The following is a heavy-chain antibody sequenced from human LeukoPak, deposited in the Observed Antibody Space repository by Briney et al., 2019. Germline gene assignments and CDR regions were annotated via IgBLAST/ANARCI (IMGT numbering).Heavy chain of an antibody. CDR3: ARDLGWYRVDY. V-gene: IGHV3-7*01. CDR1: GFTFSSHW. CDR2: IKQDGSEK. D-gene: IGHD6-19*01. Sequence: GGSLRLSCAVSGFTFSSHWMSWARQAPGKGQEWVANIKQDGSEKNYVDSVRGRFSISRDNAKNSLYLQMNSVRAEDTAVYYCARDLGWYRVDYWGQGTLVTVSS. J-gene: IGHJ4*02.